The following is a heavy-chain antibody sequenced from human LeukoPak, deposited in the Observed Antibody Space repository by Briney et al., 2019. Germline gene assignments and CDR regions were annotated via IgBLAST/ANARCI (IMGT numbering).Heavy chain of an antibody. CDR3: ARDRPNYHESNGHYYERDGDH. J-gene: IGHJ5*02. D-gene: IGHD3-22*01. CDR1: GFTFNIYA. CDR2: MSGSAGCT. Sequence: PGGSLRLSCAASGFTFNIYAMSWVRLAPGKGLQWVASMSGSAGCTFYTDSVKGRFTISRDNSNNTLYLEMNSLRAEDTAIYYCARDRPNYHESNGHYYERDGDHWGQGTLVTVSS. V-gene: IGHV3-23*01.